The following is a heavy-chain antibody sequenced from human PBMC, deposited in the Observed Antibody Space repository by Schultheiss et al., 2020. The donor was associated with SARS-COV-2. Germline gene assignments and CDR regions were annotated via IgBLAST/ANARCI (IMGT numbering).Heavy chain of an antibody. J-gene: IGHJ6*02. D-gene: IGHD6-19*01. CDR1: GYTFTSYY. CDR2: INPSGGST. Sequence: ASVKVSCKASGYTFTSYYMHWVRQAPGQGLEWMGIINPSGGSTSYAQKFQGRVTMTRDTSTSTVYMELSSLRSEDTAVYYCARGTPDSSGWFNGMDVWGQGTKVTVSS. V-gene: IGHV1-46*03. CDR3: ARGTPDSSGWFNGMDV.